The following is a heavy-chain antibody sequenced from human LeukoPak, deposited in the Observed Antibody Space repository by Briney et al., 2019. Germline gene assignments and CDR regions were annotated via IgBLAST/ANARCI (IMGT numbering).Heavy chain of an antibody. CDR3: AKAASSSWPSYYYGMDV. J-gene: IGHJ6*02. V-gene: IGHV3-23*01. CDR1: GFIFSTYA. CDR2: ITGSGGNT. D-gene: IGHD6-13*01. Sequence: GGSLRLSCAASGFIFSTYAMSWVRQAPGKGLEWVSVITGSGGNTYYADSVKGRFTISKDNSKNTVYLQMSSLRVDDTAVYYCAKAASSSWPSYYYGMDVWGQGTTVTVSS.